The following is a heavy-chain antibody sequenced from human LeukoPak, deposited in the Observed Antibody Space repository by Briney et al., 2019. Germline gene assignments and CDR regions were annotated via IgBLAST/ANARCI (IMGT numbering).Heavy chain of an antibody. D-gene: IGHD3-22*01. CDR2: ISDSGGST. J-gene: IGHJ3*02. CDR1: GFTFSSYG. CDR3: AQAQWGTVVGAFEI. V-gene: IGHV3-23*01. Sequence: GGSLRLSCAASGFTFSSYGMSWVRQAPGKGLEWVSTISDSGGSTYYADSVKGRFTISRDNSKNTLYLQMNSLRAEDTAVNYCAQAQWGTVVGAFEIWGQGTMVTVSS.